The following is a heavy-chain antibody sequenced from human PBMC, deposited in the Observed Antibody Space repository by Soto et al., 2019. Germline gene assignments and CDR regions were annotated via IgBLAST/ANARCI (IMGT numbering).Heavy chain of an antibody. CDR2: ISPSGSTI. J-gene: IGHJ3*01. Sequence: PXGSLRLSCAVSGLTFSSYEMNWVRQAPEKGLDWVSFISPSGSTIYADSVKGRFTISRDNAKNSLYLQMNSLRAEDTAVYYCARGGYCDTTTCYRLNAFDVWGQGTVATVSS. CDR3: ARGGYCDTTTCYRLNAFDV. CDR1: GLTFSSYE. D-gene: IGHD2-2*01. V-gene: IGHV3-48*03.